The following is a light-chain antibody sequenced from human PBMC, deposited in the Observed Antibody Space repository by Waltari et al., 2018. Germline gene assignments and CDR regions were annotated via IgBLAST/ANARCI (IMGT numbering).Light chain of an antibody. CDR1: TSDVGVYNY. CDR3: SSFTSSSTWV. Sequence: QSALTQPASVSGSPGQSITISCTGTTSDVGVYNYVSWYQQHPGKAPKLMIYDVSNRPSGVSNRFSRSKSGNTASLTISGLQAEDEADYYCSSFTSSSTWVFGGGTKLTVL. CDR2: DVS. J-gene: IGLJ3*02. V-gene: IGLV2-14*01.